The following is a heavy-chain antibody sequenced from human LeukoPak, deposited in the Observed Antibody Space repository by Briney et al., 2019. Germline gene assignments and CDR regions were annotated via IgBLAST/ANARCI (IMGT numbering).Heavy chain of an antibody. Sequence: ASETLSLTCTVSGGSISSYYWSWIRQPAGKGLEWIGRIYTSGSTNYNPSLKSRVTMSVDTSKNQFSLKLSSVTAADTAVYYCARDRAEWRGYSGYAYYYYMDVWGKGTTVTISS. J-gene: IGHJ6*03. CDR2: IYTSGST. CDR3: ARDRAEWRGYSGYAYYYYMDV. CDR1: GGSISSYY. D-gene: IGHD5-12*01. V-gene: IGHV4-4*07.